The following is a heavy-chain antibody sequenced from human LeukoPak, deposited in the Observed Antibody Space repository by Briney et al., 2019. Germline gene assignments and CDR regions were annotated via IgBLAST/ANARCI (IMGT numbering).Heavy chain of an antibody. J-gene: IGHJ3*02. Sequence: SVKVSXKASGGTFSSYAISWVRQAPGQGLEWMGRIIPIFGTANYAQKFQGRVTITTDESTSTAYMELSSLRSEDTAVYYCARDLGDYGDYGATGIWGQGTMVTVSS. D-gene: IGHD4-17*01. V-gene: IGHV1-69*05. CDR3: ARDLGDYGDYGATGI. CDR1: GGTFSSYA. CDR2: IIPIFGTA.